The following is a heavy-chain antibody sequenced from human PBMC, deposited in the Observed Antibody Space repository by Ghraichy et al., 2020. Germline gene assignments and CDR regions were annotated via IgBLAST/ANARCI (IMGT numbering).Heavy chain of an antibody. CDR3: AAGGGLITISLDY. J-gene: IGHJ4*02. CDR2: ISYDGSNK. V-gene: IGHV3-30*03. D-gene: IGHD3-3*01. CDR1: GFTFSSYG. Sequence: GGSLRLSCAASGFTFSSYGMHWVRQAPGKGLEWVAVISYDGSNKYYADSVKGRFTISRDNSKNTLYLQMNSLRAEDTAVYYCAAGGGLITISLDYWGQGTLVTVSS.